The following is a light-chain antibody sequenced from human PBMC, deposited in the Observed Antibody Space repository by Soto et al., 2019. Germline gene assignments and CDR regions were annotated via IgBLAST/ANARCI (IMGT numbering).Light chain of an antibody. CDR1: QSISSSY. J-gene: IGKJ4*01. Sequence: ENVLTQSPGTLSLSPGERATLSCRASQSISSSYLAWYQQKPGQTPRLLIYHASNRATGIPGRFSGSASGTDFTLTISRLEPEDFAVYYCQQDGDSLLTFGGGTKVEIK. CDR3: QQDGDSLLT. V-gene: IGKV3-20*01. CDR2: HAS.